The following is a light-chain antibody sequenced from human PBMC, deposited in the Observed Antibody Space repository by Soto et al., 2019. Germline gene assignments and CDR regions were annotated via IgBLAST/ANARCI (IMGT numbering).Light chain of an antibody. CDR2: HAS. Sequence: DIQMTQSPSTLSASVGNRVTISCRASQSISRWLAWYQQKPGRAPTLLIYHASTLESGVPSRFSGSGSGTEFPLTISSLPPDDVATYYCQQYNTSFSFGQGTKVEIK. CDR3: QQYNTSFS. CDR1: QSISRW. V-gene: IGKV1-5*01. J-gene: IGKJ1*01.